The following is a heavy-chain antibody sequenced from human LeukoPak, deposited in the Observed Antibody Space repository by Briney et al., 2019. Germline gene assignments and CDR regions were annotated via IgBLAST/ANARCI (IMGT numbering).Heavy chain of an antibody. V-gene: IGHV2-70*01. CDR3: ARTRHDSSGLLGHIDY. Sequence: SGPTLVKPTQTLTLTCTFSGFSLSTRGMCVSWIRQPPGKALEWLSLIDWDDDKYYSTSLKTRLTISKDTSKNQVVLTMTNMDPVDTATYYCARTRHDSSGLLGHIDYWGQGTLVTVSS. J-gene: IGHJ4*02. CDR1: GFSLSTRGMC. CDR2: IDWDDDK. D-gene: IGHD3-22*01.